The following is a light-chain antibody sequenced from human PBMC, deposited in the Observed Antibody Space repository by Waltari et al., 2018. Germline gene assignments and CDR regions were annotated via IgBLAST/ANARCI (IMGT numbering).Light chain of an antibody. CDR3: QHYERLPVT. J-gene: IGKJ1*01. CDR1: QSIAKY. Sequence: EIVFTQSPGTLSLSPGERASPSCRASQSIAKYLAWYQQKPGQAPRLLIYHASSRAAGIPDRFSGSGSGTDFSLTISRLEPEDFAVYYCQHYERLPVTFGQGTKVEIK. CDR2: HAS. V-gene: IGKV3-20*01.